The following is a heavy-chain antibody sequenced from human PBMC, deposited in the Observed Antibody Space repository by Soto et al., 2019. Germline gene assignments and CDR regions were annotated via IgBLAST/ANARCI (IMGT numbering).Heavy chain of an antibody. D-gene: IGHD1-1*01. CDR1: GITLSRYA. V-gene: IGHV3-23*01. Sequence: EEQLLESGGGLVQPGGSLRLSCTGSGITLSRYAMSWVRQAPGKGLEWVAGISGSAERTHYADSVKGRFTISRDNSRNTMYLEMDSLRAGDTAVYYCGARYRPTEYHYFDMDVWGQGTTVTVSS. CDR3: GARYRPTEYHYFDMDV. CDR2: ISGSAERT. J-gene: IGHJ6*02.